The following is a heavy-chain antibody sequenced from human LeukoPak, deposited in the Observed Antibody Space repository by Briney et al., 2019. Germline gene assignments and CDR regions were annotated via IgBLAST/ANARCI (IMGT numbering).Heavy chain of an antibody. CDR1: GGTFSSYA. J-gene: IGHJ6*02. Sequence: ASVKVSCKASGGTFSSYAISWVRQAPGQGLEWMGIINRSGGSTSYAQKFQGRVTMTRDTSTSTVYMELSSLRSEDTALYYCAREYSTSSIPYYAMDVWGQGTTVTVSS. V-gene: IGHV1-46*01. CDR2: INRSGGST. D-gene: IGHD6-6*01. CDR3: AREYSTSSIPYYAMDV.